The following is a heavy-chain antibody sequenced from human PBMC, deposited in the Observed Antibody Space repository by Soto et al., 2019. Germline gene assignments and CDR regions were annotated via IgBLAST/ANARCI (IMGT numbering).Heavy chain of an antibody. V-gene: IGHV4-31*03. CDR3: ARSDSSGYYFDY. CDR1: GGSISSGGYC. D-gene: IGHD3-22*01. J-gene: IGHJ4*02. Sequence: QVQLQESAPGLVKPSQTLSLTCTVSGGSISSGGYCWSWIRQHPGKGLEWIGYIYYSGSTYYNPSLKSRVTISVDTSKNQFSLKLSSVTAADTAVYYCARSDSSGYYFDYWGQGTLVTVSS. CDR2: IYYSGST.